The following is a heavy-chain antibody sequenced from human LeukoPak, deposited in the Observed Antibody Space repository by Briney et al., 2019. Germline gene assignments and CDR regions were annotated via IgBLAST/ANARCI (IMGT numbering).Heavy chain of an antibody. D-gene: IGHD3-3*01. V-gene: IGHV1-24*01. Sequence: ASVKVSCKVSGYTLTELSMHWVRQAPGKGLEWMGGFDLEDGETIYAQKFQGRVTMTEDTSTDTAYMELSSLRSEDTAVYYCATPGFWSGSDDAFDIWGQGTMVTVSS. J-gene: IGHJ3*02. CDR2: FDLEDGET. CDR3: ATPGFWSGSDDAFDI. CDR1: GYTLTELS.